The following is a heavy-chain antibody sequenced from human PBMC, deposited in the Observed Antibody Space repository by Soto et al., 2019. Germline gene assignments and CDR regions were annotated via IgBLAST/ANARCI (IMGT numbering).Heavy chain of an antibody. CDR1: GVSVNRYV. CDR3: AKTLRFLELALDYYCGMDV. Sequence: PGWSLRLSSVASGVSVNRYVIHWVRKAPGKGLEWVALISDDGSDKDYADSVKGRFTISRDNSKNTLYLQMNSLRPEDTAVYYCAKTLRFLELALDYYCGMDVWGQGTTVTVSS. CDR2: ISDDGSDK. J-gene: IGHJ6*02. V-gene: IGHV3-30*18. D-gene: IGHD3-3*01.